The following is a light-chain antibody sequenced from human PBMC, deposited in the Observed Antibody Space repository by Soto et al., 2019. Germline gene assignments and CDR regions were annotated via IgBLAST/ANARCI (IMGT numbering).Light chain of an antibody. Sequence: QSVLTQPASVSGSPGQSITISCTGTSSDVGRYKFVSWYQQYPGKAPRLMMYEVSNRPSGVSNRFSGSKSGNTASLTISGLQAEDEASYYCSSSTSTSTLMIFGGGTQLTVL. J-gene: IGLJ2*01. CDR3: SSSTSTSTLMI. V-gene: IGLV2-14*01. CDR1: SSDVGRYKF. CDR2: EVS.